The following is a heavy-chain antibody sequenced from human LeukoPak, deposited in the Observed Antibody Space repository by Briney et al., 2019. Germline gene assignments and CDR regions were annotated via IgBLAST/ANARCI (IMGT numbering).Heavy chain of an antibody. V-gene: IGHV5-51*01. CDR1: GYRFTNFW. J-gene: IGHJ4*02. CDR2: IYPRDSIT. D-gene: IGHD3-22*01. CDR3: ARRGDDSSGYYSLDS. Sequence: GGSLKIFCRGSGYRFTNFWIGWVRQVPGKGLEWKVIIYPRDSITRYSPSFQGQVTISADKSISTAYLQWSSLKASDTAMYYCARRGDDSSGYYSLDSWGQGTLVTVSS.